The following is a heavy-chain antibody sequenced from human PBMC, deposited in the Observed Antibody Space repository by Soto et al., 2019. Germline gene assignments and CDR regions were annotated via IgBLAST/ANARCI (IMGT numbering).Heavy chain of an antibody. V-gene: IGHV4-31*03. CDR3: ARILAHLFDS. Sequence: ILSLSGKVAGGCISTGAGCKYWSWIRQHPGKGLEWIGYISYSGNTYYNTSLKSRVTISVDTSKNHFSLKLSSVTTADTDIYYCARILAHLFDSWGQGSLVTVSS. D-gene: IGHD3-3*01. CDR2: ISYSGNT. CDR1: GGCISTGAGCKY. J-gene: IGHJ4*02.